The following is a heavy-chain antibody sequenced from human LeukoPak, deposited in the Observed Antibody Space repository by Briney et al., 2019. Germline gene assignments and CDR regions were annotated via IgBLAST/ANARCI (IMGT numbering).Heavy chain of an antibody. V-gene: IGHV4-39*01. D-gene: IGHD3-10*01. J-gene: IGHJ4*02. CDR1: GVSISGSTYF. CDR3: ARHDFYDSGSYSTFDY. CDR2: IFFTGST. Sequence: SETLSLTCTVSGVSISGSTYFWGWIRQPPGKGLEWIGSIFFTGSTYYNPSLKSRVTISVDPSKNQFSLKLTSVTAADTAVYYCARHDFYDSGSYSTFDYWGQGTLVTVPS.